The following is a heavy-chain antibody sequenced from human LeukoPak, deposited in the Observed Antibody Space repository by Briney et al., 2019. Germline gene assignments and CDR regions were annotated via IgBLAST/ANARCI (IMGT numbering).Heavy chain of an antibody. V-gene: IGHV3-48*04. Sequence: PGGSLRLSCAASGFTFRTYSMNWVRQAPGKGLEWVSHISSSSTTIYYADSVKGRFTISRDNAKNSLYLQMNSLRAEDAAVYYCARGYYYGSGSYLDYWGQGTLVTVSS. CDR1: GFTFRTYS. J-gene: IGHJ4*02. CDR3: ARGYYYGSGSYLDY. D-gene: IGHD3-10*01. CDR2: ISSSSTTI.